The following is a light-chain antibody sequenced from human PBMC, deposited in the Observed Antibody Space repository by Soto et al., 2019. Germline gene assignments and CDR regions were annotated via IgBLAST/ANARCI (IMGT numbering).Light chain of an antibody. J-gene: IGLJ1*01. V-gene: IGLV2-14*01. CDR3: SSFTNSSNSV. CDR2: EVS. Sequence: QSALTQPASVSGSPGQSITISCTGTSRDVGGYDYVSWYQQHPDKAPKLVIYEVSNRPSGVSTRFSGSKSGNTASLTISGLQADDEAQYYCSSFTNSSNSVFGNGTKVT. CDR1: SRDVGGYDY.